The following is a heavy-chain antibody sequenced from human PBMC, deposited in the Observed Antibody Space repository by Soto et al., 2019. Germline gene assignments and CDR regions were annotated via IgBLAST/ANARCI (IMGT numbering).Heavy chain of an antibody. CDR1: GFTFSSYG. D-gene: IGHD3-10*01. CDR2: ISYDGSNK. J-gene: IGHJ6*03. CDR3: AKVGSETFYNAFFYYYYMDV. Sequence: QVQLVESGGGVVQPGRSLRLSCAASGFTFSSYGVHWVRQAPGKGLEWVAVISYDGSNKYYADSVKGRFTISRDNSKNTLYLQMNSLRAEDTAVYYCAKVGSETFYNAFFYYYYMDVWGKGTTVTVSS. V-gene: IGHV3-30*18.